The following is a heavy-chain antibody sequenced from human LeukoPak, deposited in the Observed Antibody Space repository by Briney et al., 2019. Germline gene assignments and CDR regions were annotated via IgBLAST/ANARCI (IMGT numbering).Heavy chain of an antibody. V-gene: IGHV3-74*01. Sequence: PGGSLRLSCAASGFTFSSYWMHWVRQTPGKGLVWVSRIKSDGSTIYADSVKGRFTISRDNAKNTLYLQMNSLRAEDTAVYYCAKGLELESRLEYWGQGTLVTVSS. CDR1: GFTFSSYW. J-gene: IGHJ4*02. CDR2: IKSDGST. D-gene: IGHD1-7*01. CDR3: AKGLELESRLEY.